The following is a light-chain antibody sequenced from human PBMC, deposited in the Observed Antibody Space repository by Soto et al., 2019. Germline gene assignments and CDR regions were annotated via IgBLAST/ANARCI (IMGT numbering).Light chain of an antibody. CDR1: SSNIGSNT. CDR2: SNN. CDR3: AAWDDSLNGVV. J-gene: IGLJ2*01. Sequence: QSALTQPPSASGTPGQRVTISGSGSSSNIGSNTVNWYQQLPGTAPKLLIYSNNQRPSGVPDRFSGSKSGTSASLAISGLQSEDDADYYCAAWDDSLNGVVFRGGTQLTVL. V-gene: IGLV1-44*01.